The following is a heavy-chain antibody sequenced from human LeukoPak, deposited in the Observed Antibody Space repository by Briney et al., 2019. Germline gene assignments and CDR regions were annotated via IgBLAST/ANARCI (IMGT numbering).Heavy chain of an antibody. V-gene: IGHV4-59*01. CDR1: GGSISSYY. Sequence: SETLSLTCTVSGGSISSYYWSWIRQPPGKGLEWIGYIYYSGSTNYNPSHKSRVTISVDTSKNQFSLKLSSVTAADTAVYYCASGRFGELPGYWGQGTLVTVSS. D-gene: IGHD3-10*01. J-gene: IGHJ4*02. CDR2: IYYSGST. CDR3: ASGRFGELPGY.